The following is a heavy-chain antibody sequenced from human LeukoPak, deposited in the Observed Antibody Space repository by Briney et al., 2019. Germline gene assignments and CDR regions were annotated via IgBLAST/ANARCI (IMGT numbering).Heavy chain of an antibody. CDR1: GFTFSSYS. CDR3: ARGAVAGDLDY. Sequence: GGSLRLSCAASGFTFSSYSMNWVRQAPGKGLEWVSYISSSSSTIYYADSVKGRFTISRDNAKNSLYLQMNSPRAEDTAVYYCARGAVAGDLDYWGQGTLVTVSS. J-gene: IGHJ4*02. V-gene: IGHV3-48*01. CDR2: ISSSSSTI. D-gene: IGHD2-15*01.